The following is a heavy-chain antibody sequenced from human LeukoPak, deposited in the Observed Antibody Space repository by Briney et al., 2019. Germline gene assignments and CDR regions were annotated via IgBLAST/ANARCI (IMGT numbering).Heavy chain of an antibody. Sequence: ASVKVSCKASGYTFTSYDINWVRQATGQGLEWMGGIIPIFGTANYAQKFQGRVTITADESTSTAYMELSSLRSEDTAVYYCARVVVWEYYYYGMDVWGQGTTVTVSS. CDR1: GYTFTSYD. V-gene: IGHV1-69*13. CDR3: ARVVVWEYYYYGMDV. D-gene: IGHD2-8*02. J-gene: IGHJ6*02. CDR2: IIPIFGTA.